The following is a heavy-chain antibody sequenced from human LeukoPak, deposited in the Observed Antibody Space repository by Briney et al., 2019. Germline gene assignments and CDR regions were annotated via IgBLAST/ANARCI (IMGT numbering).Heavy chain of an antibody. D-gene: IGHD6-19*01. V-gene: IGHV3-74*01. J-gene: IGHJ6*03. Sequence: GGSLRLSCAASGFTFSSYWMHWVRQAPGKGLVWVSRINSDGSSTSYADSVKGRFTISRDNAKNTLYLQMNSLRAEDTAVYYCAREYSSGVYYYYMDVWGKGTTVTVSS. CDR1: GFTFSSYW. CDR2: INSDGSST. CDR3: AREYSSGVYYYYMDV.